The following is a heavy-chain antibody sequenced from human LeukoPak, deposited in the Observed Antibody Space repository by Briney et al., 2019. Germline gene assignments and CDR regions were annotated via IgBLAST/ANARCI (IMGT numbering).Heavy chain of an antibody. CDR3: ARGRVDGYDSDY. CDR1: GFTFSSYS. J-gene: IGHJ4*02. CDR2: ISSSSSYI. V-gene: IGHV3-21*01. Sequence: PGGSLRLSCAASGFTFSSYSMNWVRQAPGKGLEWVSSISSSSSYIYYADSVKGRFTISRDNAKNSLYLQMNSPRAEDTAVYYCARGRVDGYDSDYWGQGTLVTVSS. D-gene: IGHD5-12*01.